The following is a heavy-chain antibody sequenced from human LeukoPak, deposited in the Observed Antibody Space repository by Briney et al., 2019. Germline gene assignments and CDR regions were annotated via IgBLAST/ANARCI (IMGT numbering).Heavy chain of an antibody. CDR1: GFTFSTYA. D-gene: IGHD6-19*01. V-gene: IGHV3-23*01. J-gene: IGHJ4*02. CDR3: AREQSGTRGWYTVDY. CDR2: IRPDGDRT. Sequence: GGSLRLSCASCGFTFSTYAIRWVRQGPGKGLEWVSAIRPDGDRTYYTDSVRGRFTISRDNSKDTVYLQINSLRVEDTAVYYCAREQSGTRGWYTVDYWGQGTLVTVSS.